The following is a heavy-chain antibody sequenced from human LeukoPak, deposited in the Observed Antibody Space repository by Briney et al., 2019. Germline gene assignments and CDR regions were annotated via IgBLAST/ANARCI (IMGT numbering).Heavy chain of an antibody. CDR2: ITGDGGTT. CDR3: AKGHFGAGHY. D-gene: IGHD3-3*01. Sequence: GGSLKLSCAASGFTFGDYTMHWFRQPPGRGLQWVSLITGDGGTTSYAGSVKGRFTISRDNSKNSLYLHMNSLRNEDTALYYCAKGHFGAGHYWGQGTLVTVSS. V-gene: IGHV3-43*02. CDR1: GFTFGDYT. J-gene: IGHJ4*02.